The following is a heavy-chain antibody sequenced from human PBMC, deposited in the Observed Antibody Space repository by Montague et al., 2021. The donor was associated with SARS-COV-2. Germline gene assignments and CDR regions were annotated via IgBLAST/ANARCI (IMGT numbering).Heavy chain of an antibody. D-gene: IGHD4-23*01. J-gene: IGHJ4*02. CDR3: ARSYGTTVVTRAFDY. V-gene: IGHV2-70*01. CDR1: GFSLSTSGMC. CDR2: IDWDDDK. Sequence: PALVTPTQTLTLTCTFSGFSLSTSGMCVSWIRQPPGKALVWLTLIDWDDDKYYSTSLKTRLTISKDTSKNQVVLTMTNMDPVDTATYYCARSYGTTVVTRAFDYWGQGTLGTVAA.